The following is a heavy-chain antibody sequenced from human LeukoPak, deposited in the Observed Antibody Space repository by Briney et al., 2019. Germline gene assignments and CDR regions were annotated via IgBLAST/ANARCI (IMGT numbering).Heavy chain of an antibody. CDR1: GLRFSDYY. J-gene: IGHJ4*02. D-gene: IGHD1-26*01. CDR3: ARDPSNSGSYSRLDQ. CDR2: TSSGGDIM. V-gene: IGHV3-11*04. Sequence: GGSLRLSCAASGLRFSDYYVSWIRQAPGKGLQWVSYTSSGGDIMHYADSVKDRFSISRDNAKKSLYLEMNSLRAEDTAVYYCARDPSNSGSYSRLDQWGQGTLVTVSS.